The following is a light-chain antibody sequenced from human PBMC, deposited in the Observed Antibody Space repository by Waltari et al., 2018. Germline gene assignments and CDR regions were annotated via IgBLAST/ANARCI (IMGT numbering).Light chain of an antibody. Sequence: EIVLTQSPGTLSLSPGERATLSCRASQSVGKYLAWYQQKPGQAPRLLLYYASNRATGLPDRFSGSGSGTDFSLTISRLEPEDFAIYFCQKYDSLLATFGQGTKVEIK. CDR2: YAS. CDR1: QSVGKY. J-gene: IGKJ1*01. CDR3: QKYDSLLAT. V-gene: IGKV3-20*01.